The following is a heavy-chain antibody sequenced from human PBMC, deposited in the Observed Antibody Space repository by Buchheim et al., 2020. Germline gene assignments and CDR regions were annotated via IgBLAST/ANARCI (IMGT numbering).Heavy chain of an antibody. V-gene: IGHV5-51*03. J-gene: IGHJ6*02. CDR3: AKSLEWTNYYYYYGMDV. Sequence: VQLVQSGAEVKKPGESLKISCQGSGYSFTSYWIAWVRQMPGKGLEWMGIIYPGDSDIRYSPSFQGQVTISADKSISTAYLQWSSLKASDTAMYYCAKSLEWTNYYYYYGMDVWGQGTT. CDR1: GYSFTSYW. CDR2: IYPGDSDI. D-gene: IGHD3-3*01.